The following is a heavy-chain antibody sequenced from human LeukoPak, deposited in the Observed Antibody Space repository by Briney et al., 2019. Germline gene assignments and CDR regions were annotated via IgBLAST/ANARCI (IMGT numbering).Heavy chain of an antibody. D-gene: IGHD4-17*01. CDR3: ARHKSDYGDYHAH. CDR2: TYYSGGT. CDR1: DGSMSGYY. V-gene: IGHV4-59*08. J-gene: IGHJ4*02. Sequence: SETLSLTCTVSDGSMSGYYWSWIRQPPGKGLEWIGYTYYSGGTNYNPSLKRRVTISEDRSMNQFSLKLSSVTAADTAVYYCARHKSDYGDYHAHWGQGTLVTVSS.